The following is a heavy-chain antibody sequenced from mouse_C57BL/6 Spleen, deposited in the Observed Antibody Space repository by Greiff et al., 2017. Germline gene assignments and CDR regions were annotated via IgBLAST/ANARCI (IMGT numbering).Heavy chain of an antibody. CDR1: GYTFTEYT. Sequence: VQLVESGAELVKPGASVKLSCKASGYTFTEYTIHWVKQRSGQGLEWIGWFYPGSGSIKYNEKFKDKATLTADKSSSTVYMELSRLTSEDSAVYFGARHEEGDSSGSAWFAYWGQGTLVTVSA. V-gene: IGHV1-62-2*01. CDR2: FYPGSGSI. D-gene: IGHD3-2*02. CDR3: ARHEEGDSSGSAWFAY. J-gene: IGHJ3*01.